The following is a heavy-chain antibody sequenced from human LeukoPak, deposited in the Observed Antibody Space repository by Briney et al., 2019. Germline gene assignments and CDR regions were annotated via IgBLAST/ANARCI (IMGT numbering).Heavy chain of an antibody. CDR3: AKMGRFVVVAANDY. Sequence: PGGSLRLSCEASGFTFHDHAMHWVRQAPGKGLEWVSAISGSGGSTYYADSVKGRFTISRDNSKNTLYLQMNSLRAEGTAVYYCAKMGRFVVVAANDYWGQGTLVTVSS. J-gene: IGHJ4*02. CDR1: GFTFHDHA. D-gene: IGHD2-15*01. V-gene: IGHV3-23*01. CDR2: ISGSGGST.